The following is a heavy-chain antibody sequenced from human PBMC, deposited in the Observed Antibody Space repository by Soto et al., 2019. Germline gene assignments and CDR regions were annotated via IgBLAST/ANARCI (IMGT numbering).Heavy chain of an antibody. CDR2: ISSSSSTI. CDR3: ARVYHCSSTSCRYYYYYMDV. D-gene: IGHD2-2*01. Sequence: GSLRLSCAASGFTFSSYSMNWVRQAPGKGLEWVSYISSSSSTIYYADSVKGRFTISRDNAKNSLYLQMNSLRAEDTAVYYCARVYHCSSTSCRYYYYYMDVWGKGTTVTVSS. CDR1: GFTFSSYS. J-gene: IGHJ6*03. V-gene: IGHV3-48*01.